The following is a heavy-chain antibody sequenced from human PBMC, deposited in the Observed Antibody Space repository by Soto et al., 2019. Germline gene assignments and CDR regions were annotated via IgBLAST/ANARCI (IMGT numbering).Heavy chain of an antibody. J-gene: IGHJ6*02. D-gene: IGHD3-3*01. CDR3: ARGGGRANSASCSGSRAGIDV. CDR2: IYYSGST. Sequence: PSETLSLTCTVSGGSISSYYWSWIRQPPGKGLEWIGYIYYSGSTNYNPSLKSRVTISVDTSKNQFSLKLSSVTAADTAVYYCARGGGRANSASCSGSRAGIDVWGQETTVTVSS. CDR1: GGSISSYY. V-gene: IGHV4-59*01.